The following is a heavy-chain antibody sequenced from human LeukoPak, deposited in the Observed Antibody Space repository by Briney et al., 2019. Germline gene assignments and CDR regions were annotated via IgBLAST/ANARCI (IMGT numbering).Heavy chain of an antibody. CDR2: ISWNSGNM. V-gene: IGHV3-9*01. D-gene: IGHD6-19*01. J-gene: IGHJ4*02. Sequence: GRSLRLSCAASGFTFDDYAMHWVRQAPGKGLEWVSSISWNSGNMDYADSVKGRFTISRDNAKNSLYLQMNSLRPEDTALYYCAKGRGTSDWYNSLDYWGQGTLVTVSS. CDR1: GFTFDDYA. CDR3: AKGRGTSDWYNSLDY.